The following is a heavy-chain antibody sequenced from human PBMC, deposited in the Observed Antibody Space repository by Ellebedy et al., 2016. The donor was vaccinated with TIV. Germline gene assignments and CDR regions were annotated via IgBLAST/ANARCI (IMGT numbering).Heavy chain of an antibody. Sequence: PGESLRLSCAASGVTFSSYAMSWVRQAPGKGLEWVSATSGSGGSTNYADSVKGRFTISRDNSKNTLYLQMNSLRAEDTASYYCAKDLRRVMGNIGATLDYWGQGTLVTVSS. CDR3: AKDLRRVMGNIGATLDY. J-gene: IGHJ4*02. CDR2: TSGSGGST. CDR1: GVTFSSYA. D-gene: IGHD1-26*01. V-gene: IGHV3-23*01.